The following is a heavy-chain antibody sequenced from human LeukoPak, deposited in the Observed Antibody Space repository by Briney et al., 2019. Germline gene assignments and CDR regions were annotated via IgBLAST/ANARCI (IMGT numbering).Heavy chain of an antibody. D-gene: IGHD3-22*01. CDR1: GFTFSSYS. Sequence: GGSLRLSCAASGFTFSSYSMNWVRQAPGKGLEWVSSISSSSRYIYYADSVKGRFTISRDNPKNTLYLQMNSLRAEDTAVYFCAKRGVVIRVILVGFHKEAYYFDSWGQGALVTVSS. CDR2: ISSSSRYI. J-gene: IGHJ4*02. V-gene: IGHV3-21*04. CDR3: AKRGVVIRVILVGFHKEAYYFDS.